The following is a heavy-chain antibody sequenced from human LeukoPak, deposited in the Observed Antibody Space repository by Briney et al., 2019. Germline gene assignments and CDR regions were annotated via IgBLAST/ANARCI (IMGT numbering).Heavy chain of an antibody. Sequence: GTSLRLSCAASGFTFSSYGMHWVRQAPGKGLEWVGVIGYDGNNKYYADSVKGRFTISRDNSKNTLYLQMNSLRAEDTAMYYCARDRGILTGYFNWFDPWGQGTLVTVSS. CDR3: ARDRGILTGYFNWFDP. D-gene: IGHD3-9*01. CDR1: GFTFSSYG. CDR2: IGYDGNNK. J-gene: IGHJ5*02. V-gene: IGHV3-30*03.